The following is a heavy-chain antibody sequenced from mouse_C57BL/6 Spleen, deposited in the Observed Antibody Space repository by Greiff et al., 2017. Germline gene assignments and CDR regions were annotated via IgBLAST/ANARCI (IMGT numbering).Heavy chain of an antibody. D-gene: IGHD1-1*01. CDR1: GFTFSSYA. V-gene: IGHV5-9-1*02. Sequence: EVQGVESGEGLVKPGGSLKLSCAASGFTFSSYAMSWVRPTPEKRLEWVAYISSGGVYLYYADTVKGRFTISRDNARNTLYLQMSSLKSEDTAMYYCTRGGYYYGSRYFDVWGTGTTVTVSS. CDR3: TRGGYYYGSRYFDV. CDR2: ISSGGVYL. J-gene: IGHJ1*03.